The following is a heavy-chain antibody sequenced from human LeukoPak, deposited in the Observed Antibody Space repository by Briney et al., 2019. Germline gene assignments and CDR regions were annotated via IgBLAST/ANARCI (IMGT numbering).Heavy chain of an antibody. J-gene: IGHJ4*02. V-gene: IGHV4-34*01. CDR2: MNHSGST. Sequence: PSETLSLTCAVYGGSFSGYYWSWVRQPPGKGLEWIGEMNHSGSTNYNPSLKSRVTISVDTSKNQFSLKLSSVTAADTAVYYCARGLGHSSSQDFDYWGQGTLVTVSS. D-gene: IGHD6-6*01. CDR3: ARGLGHSSSQDFDY. CDR1: GGSFSGYY.